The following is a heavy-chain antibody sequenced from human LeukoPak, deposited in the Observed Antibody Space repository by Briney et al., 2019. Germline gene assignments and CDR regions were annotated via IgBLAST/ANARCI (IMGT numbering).Heavy chain of an antibody. D-gene: IGHD5-18*01. Sequence: SETLSLTCTVSGGSISSSSYYWGWIRQPPGKGLEWIGSIYYSESTYYNPSLKSRVTISVDTSKNQFSLKLSSVTAADTAVYYCARDRPTRGYSYGQGTYGFDPWGQGTLVTVSS. CDR3: ARDRPTRGYSYGQGTYGFDP. CDR1: GGSISSSSYY. CDR2: IYYSEST. J-gene: IGHJ5*02. V-gene: IGHV4-39*07.